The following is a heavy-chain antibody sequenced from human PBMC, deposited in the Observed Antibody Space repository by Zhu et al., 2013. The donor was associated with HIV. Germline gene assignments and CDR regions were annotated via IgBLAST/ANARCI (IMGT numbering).Heavy chain of an antibody. CDR1: GYSFSDYG. V-gene: IGHV1-18*01. CDR3: ARVGAVAGIYFFDS. J-gene: IGHJ5*01. CDR2: ISPYNGNI. Sequence: QVQLVQSGAEVMQPGASVKVSCKASGYSFSDYGIGWVRQAPGQGLECVGWISPYNGNINYVQQFQDRVTMTTDTSTTTAYLEVRRLRSDDTAVYFCARVGAVAGIYFFDSWGQGTLVTVSS. D-gene: IGHD6-19*01.